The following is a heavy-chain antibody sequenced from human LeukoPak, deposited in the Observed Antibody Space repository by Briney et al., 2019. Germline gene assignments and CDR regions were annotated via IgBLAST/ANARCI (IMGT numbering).Heavy chain of an antibody. D-gene: IGHD3-22*01. CDR3: ARDRSSYYSGGSGYYSYYFDY. J-gene: IGHJ4*02. CDR1: GGSISSGGYY. V-gene: IGHV4-31*03. Sequence: PSQTLSLTCTVSGGSISSGGYYWSWIRQHPGKGLEWIGYIYYSGSTYYNPSLKSRVIISVDTSKDQFSLKLISVTAADTAVYYCARDRSSYYSGGSGYYSYYFDYWGQGTLVTVSS. CDR2: IYYSGST.